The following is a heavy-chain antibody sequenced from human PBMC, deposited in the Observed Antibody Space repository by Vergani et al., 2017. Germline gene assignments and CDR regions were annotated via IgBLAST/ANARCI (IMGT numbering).Heavy chain of an antibody. CDR1: GFTFSDYY. Sequence: QVQLVESGGGLVKPGGSLRLSCAASGFTFSDYYMSWIRQAPGKGLEWVSYISSSGSTIYYAYSVKGRFTITSDNAKNSLYLQRNSLRSEETAVYYCARDRDSSVWDVFFSSPDYWGQGTLVTVSS. CDR2: ISSSGSTI. J-gene: IGHJ4*02. D-gene: IGHD6-19*01. V-gene: IGHV3-11*01. CDR3: ARDRDSSVWDVFFSSPDY.